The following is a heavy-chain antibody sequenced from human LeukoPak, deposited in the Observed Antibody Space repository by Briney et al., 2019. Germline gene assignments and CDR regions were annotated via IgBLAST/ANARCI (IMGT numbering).Heavy chain of an antibody. V-gene: IGHV3-23*01. CDR2: LSGSGLST. J-gene: IGHJ4*02. CDR3: AKGGESSSWLFDY. Sequence: GGSLRLSCAASGFTFSSYGISGVRQARGEGVQGGSALSGSGLSTYYADSVKGRFTISRDNSKNTLYLQMNSLRAEDTAVYYCAKGGESSSWLFDYWGQGTLVPVSS. D-gene: IGHD6-13*01. CDR1: GFTFSSYG.